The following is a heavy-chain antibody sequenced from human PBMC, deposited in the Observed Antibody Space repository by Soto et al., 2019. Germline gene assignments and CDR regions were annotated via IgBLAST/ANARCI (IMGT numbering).Heavy chain of an antibody. CDR3: ARGFSGYCSGGSCSSFDY. CDR1: GGSISSHS. Sequence: SETLSLTCTVSGGSISSHSLNWIRQSPGRGLEWIGFIYNSGSTHYNPSLRSRVTISLDKSKSQFSLELNSVTGADTAIYYCARGFSGYCSGGSCSSFDYWGQGTLVTVSS. V-gene: IGHV4-59*11. D-gene: IGHD2-15*01. CDR2: IYNSGST. J-gene: IGHJ4*02.